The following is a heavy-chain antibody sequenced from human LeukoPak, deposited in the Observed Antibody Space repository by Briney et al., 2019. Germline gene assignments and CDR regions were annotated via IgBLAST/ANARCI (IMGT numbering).Heavy chain of an antibody. CDR2: ISGSGGST. Sequence: PGGSLRLSCAASGFTFSTYEMNWVRQAPGKGLEWVSAISGSGGSTYYADSVKGRFTISRDNSKNTLYLQMNSLRAEDTAVYYCAKDGHPSSITMIVVVYYYFDYWGQGTLVTVSS. J-gene: IGHJ4*02. CDR1: GFTFSTYE. CDR3: AKDGHPSSITMIVVVYYYFDY. D-gene: IGHD3-22*01. V-gene: IGHV3-23*01.